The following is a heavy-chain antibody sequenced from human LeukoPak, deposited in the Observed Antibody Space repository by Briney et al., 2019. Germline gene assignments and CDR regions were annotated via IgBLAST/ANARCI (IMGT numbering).Heavy chain of an antibody. J-gene: IGHJ4*02. Sequence: ASVKVSCKASGYTFTNLGISWVRQAPGQRLEWMGWISPYIGNTYYSQKLQGRVTMTTDTSTTTAYMELRSLRSDDTGVYYCARFTPRLSREKFDYWGQGTLVTVSS. CDR1: GYTFTNLG. CDR3: ARFTPRLSREKFDY. V-gene: IGHV1-18*01. D-gene: IGHD3-3*02. CDR2: ISPYIGNT.